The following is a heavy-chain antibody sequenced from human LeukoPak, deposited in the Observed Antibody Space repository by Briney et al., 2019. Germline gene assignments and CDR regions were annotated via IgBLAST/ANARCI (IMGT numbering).Heavy chain of an antibody. V-gene: IGHV3-9*01. CDR1: GFTFDDYA. J-gene: IGHJ4*02. CDR3: AREQGFDY. CDR2: ISWNSGSI. Sequence: GRSLRVSCAASGFTFDDYAMHWVRQAPGKGLEWVSGISWNSGSIGYADSVKGRFTISRDNAKNSLYLQMNSLRAEDTALYYCAREQGFDYWGQGTLVTVSS.